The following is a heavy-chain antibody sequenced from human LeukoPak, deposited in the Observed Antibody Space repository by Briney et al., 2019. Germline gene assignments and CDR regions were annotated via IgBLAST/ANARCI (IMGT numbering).Heavy chain of an antibody. CDR2: LSSGDNT. J-gene: IGHJ4*02. V-gene: IGHV3-53*01. CDR1: GFNVNSYY. Sequence: RGSLRLSCAASGFNVNSYYMSWVRQAPGRGLEWVSALSSGDNTHYADSVNGRFTISRDNSKNTLYLQMNSLRAEDTAVYYCASPTGDNDYWGQGTLVTVSS. D-gene: IGHD7-27*01. CDR3: ASPTGDNDY.